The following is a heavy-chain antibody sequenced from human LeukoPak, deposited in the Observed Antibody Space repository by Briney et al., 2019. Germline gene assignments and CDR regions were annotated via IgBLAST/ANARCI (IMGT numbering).Heavy chain of an antibody. V-gene: IGHV4-34*01. J-gene: IGHJ4*02. CDR1: GGSFSGYY. CDR3: ARTPSSSWNRKAFDY. D-gene: IGHD6-13*01. CDR2: INHSGST. Sequence: SETLSLTCAVYGGSFSGYYWSWIRQPPGKGLEWIGEINHSGSTNYNPSLKSRVTISVDTSKNQFSLKLSSVTAADTAVYYCARTPSSSWNRKAFDYWGQGTLVTVSS.